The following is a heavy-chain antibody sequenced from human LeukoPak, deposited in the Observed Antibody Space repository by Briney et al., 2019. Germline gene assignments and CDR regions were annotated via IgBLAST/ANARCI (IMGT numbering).Heavy chain of an antibody. CDR3: ARSERGYFLFDY. CDR2: IYTSGST. Sequence: PSETLSLTCTVSGGSISSGSYYWSWIRQPAGKGLEWIGRIYTSGSTNYNPSLKSRVTISVDTSKNRFSLKLSSVTAADTAVYYCARSERGYFLFDYWGQGTLVTVSS. V-gene: IGHV4-61*02. D-gene: IGHD2/OR15-2a*01. CDR1: GGSISSGSYY. J-gene: IGHJ4*02.